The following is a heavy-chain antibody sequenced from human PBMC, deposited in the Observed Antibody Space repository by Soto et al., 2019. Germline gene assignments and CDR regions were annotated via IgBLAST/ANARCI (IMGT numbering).Heavy chain of an antibody. D-gene: IGHD3-3*01. Sequence: ASVKVSCKASGYTFTSYYMHWVRQAPGQGLEWMGIINPSCGSTSYAQKFQGRVTMTRDTSTSTVYMELSSLRSEDTAVYYCASRGGEGYDFWSGYYTGLDYYYYGMDVWGQGTTVTVSS. CDR2: INPSCGST. CDR3: ASRGGEGYDFWSGYYTGLDYYYYGMDV. J-gene: IGHJ6*02. CDR1: GYTFTSYY. V-gene: IGHV1-46*01.